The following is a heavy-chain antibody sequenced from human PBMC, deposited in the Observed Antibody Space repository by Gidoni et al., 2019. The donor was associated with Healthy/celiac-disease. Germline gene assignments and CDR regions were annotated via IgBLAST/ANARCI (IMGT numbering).Heavy chain of an antibody. CDR2: IRSKAYGGTT. D-gene: IGHD6-13*01. CDR1: GFTFGDYA. Sequence: EVQLVASGGGLVQPRRSLRLSCTASGFTFGDYAMSWFRQAPGKGLEWVGFIRSKAYGGTTEYAASVKGRFTISRDDSKSIAYLQMNSLKTEDTAVYYCTRIPGYSSSWPFDYWGQGTLVTVSS. CDR3: TRIPGYSSSWPFDY. V-gene: IGHV3-49*03. J-gene: IGHJ4*02.